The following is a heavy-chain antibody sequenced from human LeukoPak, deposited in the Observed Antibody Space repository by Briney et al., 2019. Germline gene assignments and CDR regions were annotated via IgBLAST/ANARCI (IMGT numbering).Heavy chain of an antibody. CDR1: GFTFTSFW. J-gene: IGHJ4*02. Sequence: PGGSLRLSCAASGFTFTSFWMNWVRQAPGKGLELVANINQDGSEKYYVDSVKGRFTISRDNAKNSLYLEMNSLRAEDTAVYYCARDPVYYGSGSYYNSTPLNDYWGQGTLVTVSS. CDR3: ARDPVYYGSGSYYNSTPLNDY. CDR2: INQDGSEK. V-gene: IGHV3-7*01. D-gene: IGHD3-10*01.